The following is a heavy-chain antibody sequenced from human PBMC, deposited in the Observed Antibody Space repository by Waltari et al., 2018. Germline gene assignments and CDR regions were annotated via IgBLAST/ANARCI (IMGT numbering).Heavy chain of an antibody. CDR3: AKYGGSSGMAFDS. D-gene: IGHD2-15*01. J-gene: IGHJ4*02. CDR2: INKDGSVR. CDR1: GFTFRGYW. V-gene: IGHV3-7*02. Sequence: GESGGGLVQPGGSLRLSCAASGFTFRGYWMTWLRRIPGTGLEWVANINKDGSVRRFVESVKGRFTISRDNAKNSVFLEMNSLRTEDTAVYYCAKYGGSSGMAFDSWGQGALVSVSS.